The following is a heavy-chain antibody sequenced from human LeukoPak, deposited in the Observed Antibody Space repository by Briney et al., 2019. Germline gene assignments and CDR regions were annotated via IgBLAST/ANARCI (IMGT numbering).Heavy chain of an antibody. CDR1: ESTFSTYS. V-gene: IGHV3-23*01. CDR2: ISPTGVGT. Sequence: GGSLRLSCAVSESTFSTYSMSWVRQAPRKGLEWVSSISPTGVGTWYADSVKGRFTISRDNSNNMLYLQMSNLRAEDTAVYYCAKGLRSDYWGQGILVTVSS. J-gene: IGHJ4*02. D-gene: IGHD3-16*01. CDR3: AKGLRSDY.